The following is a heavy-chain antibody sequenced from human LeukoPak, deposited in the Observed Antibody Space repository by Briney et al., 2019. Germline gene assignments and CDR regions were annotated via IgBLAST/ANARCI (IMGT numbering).Heavy chain of an antibody. CDR1: GFTFSDYY. D-gene: IGHD3-3*01. Sequence: PGGSLRLSCAASGFTFSDYYMSWLRQAPGKGLEWVSYISSSGSTIYYADSVKGRFTISKDNAKNSLYLQMNSLRAEDTAVYYCARERSFGEVIGYWGQGTLVTVSS. CDR2: ISSSGSTI. CDR3: ARERSFGEVIGY. V-gene: IGHV3-11*01. J-gene: IGHJ4*02.